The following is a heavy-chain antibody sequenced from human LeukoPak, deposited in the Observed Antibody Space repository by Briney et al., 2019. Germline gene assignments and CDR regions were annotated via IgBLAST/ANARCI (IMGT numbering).Heavy chain of an antibody. CDR3: ARGGASGSGRNCAVNWFDP. D-gene: IGHD3-10*01. CDR2: ISYDGNEQYGRVKQ. J-gene: IGHJ5*02. Sequence: GGSLRLSCVATGFTFNRYAIHWVRQAPGKGLEWVAVISYDGNEQYGRVKQYYTDSVKGRFTISRDNSKNTLYLQMNSLRPEDTGVYFCARGGASGSGRNCAVNWFDPWGEGTLVTVSS. V-gene: IGHV3-30*04. CDR1: GFTFNRYA.